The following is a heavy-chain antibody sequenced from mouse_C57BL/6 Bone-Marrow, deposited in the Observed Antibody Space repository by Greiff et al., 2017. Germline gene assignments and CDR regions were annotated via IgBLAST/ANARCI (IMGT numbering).Heavy chain of an antibody. CDR2: IDPEDGDT. Sequence: EVQLQQSGAELVRPGASVKLSCTASGFNIKDYYMHWVKQRPEQGLEWIGRIDPEDGDTEYAPKFQGKATMTADTSSNTAYLQLSSLTSEDTAVYYCTTYYYGSRTGYFDVWGTGTTVTVSS. CDR3: TTYYYGSRTGYFDV. V-gene: IGHV14-1*01. D-gene: IGHD1-1*01. J-gene: IGHJ1*03. CDR1: GFNIKDYY.